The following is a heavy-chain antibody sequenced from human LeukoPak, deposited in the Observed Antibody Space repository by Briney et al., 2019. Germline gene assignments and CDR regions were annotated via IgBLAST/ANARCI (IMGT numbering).Heavy chain of an antibody. D-gene: IGHD3-10*01. Sequence: SVKVACKASGGTFSSYAFSWVRQAPGQGLEWMGRIIPILGIANYAQKFQGRVTITADKSTSTAYMELSSLRAEDTGVYYCARFRLSGGVIRGVTAYYFDYWGQGTLVTVSS. CDR3: ARFRLSGGVIRGVTAYYFDY. J-gene: IGHJ4*02. CDR2: IIPILGIA. CDR1: GGTFSSYA. V-gene: IGHV1-69*04.